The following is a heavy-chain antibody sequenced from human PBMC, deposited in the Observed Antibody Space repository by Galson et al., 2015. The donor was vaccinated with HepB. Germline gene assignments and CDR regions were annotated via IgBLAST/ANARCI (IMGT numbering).Heavy chain of an antibody. D-gene: IGHD7-27*01. J-gene: IGHJ4*02. CDR3: AQQGTGY. Sequence: PLRLSCAASGFSVYSNYMNWVRQAPGKGLEWVSLIYSSSSSTNYADFVRGRFTISRDTSKNTVYLQMSRLSADDTAMYYCAQQGTGYWGRGTLVTVSS. V-gene: IGHV3-53*01. CDR1: GFSVYSNY. CDR2: IYSSSSST.